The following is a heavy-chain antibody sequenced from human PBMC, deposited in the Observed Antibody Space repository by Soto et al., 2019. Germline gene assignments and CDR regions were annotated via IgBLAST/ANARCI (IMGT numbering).Heavy chain of an antibody. CDR3: ATSRGFGDGTEVYYLDY. J-gene: IGHJ4*02. CDR1: GYTFTDFY. CDR2: SNPNSGDT. V-gene: IGHV1-2*04. D-gene: IGHD3-16*01. Sequence: QVQLVQSGAELKKPGASVKVSCKASGYTFTDFYIHWVRQAPGQGLEWMGWSNPNSGDTNYAQNFQGWVTMTRDTSISTASMDRSRLTSYDTAVFYCATSRGFGDGTEVYYLDYWGQGTLVTVSP.